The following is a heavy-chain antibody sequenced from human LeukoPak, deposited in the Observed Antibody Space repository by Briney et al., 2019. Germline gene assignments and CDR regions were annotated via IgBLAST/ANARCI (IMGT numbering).Heavy chain of an antibody. Sequence: ASVKVSCKASGYTFTSYGISWVRQAPGQGLEWMGWISPYNGNTDYSQKLQGRVTMTTDTSTNTAYMELRRLRSDDTAVYYWATSNYVAAALGYFDYWGQGTLVTVSS. CDR1: GYTFTSYG. CDR3: ATSNYVAAALGYFDY. CDR2: ISPYNGNT. D-gene: IGHD6-13*01. J-gene: IGHJ4*02. V-gene: IGHV1-18*01.